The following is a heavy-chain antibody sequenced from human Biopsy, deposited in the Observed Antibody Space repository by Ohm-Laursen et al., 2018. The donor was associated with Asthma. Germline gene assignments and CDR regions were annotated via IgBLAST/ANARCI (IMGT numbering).Heavy chain of an antibody. Sequence: GSLGLSCSASGFTFSSYATSWVRQAPGKGLEWVSAISGSGGSTYYADSVKGRFTISRDNAKNLLFLQMNSLRAEDTAVYYCARTFHFWSPYHAEHYQLWGQGTLVTVSS. CDR1: GFTFSSYA. D-gene: IGHD3-3*01. CDR2: ISGSGGST. CDR3: ARTFHFWSPYHAEHYQL. J-gene: IGHJ1*01. V-gene: IGHV3-23*01.